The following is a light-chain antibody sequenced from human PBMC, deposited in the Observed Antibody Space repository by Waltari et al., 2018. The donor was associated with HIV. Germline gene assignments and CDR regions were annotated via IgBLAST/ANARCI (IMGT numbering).Light chain of an antibody. J-gene: IGLJ2*01. V-gene: IGLV1-47*01. CDR2: RNN. CDR1: NSKIGNNY. Sequence: QSVLTQPPSASGTPGQTVIISCSGTNSKIGNNYIYWYQQLPGAAPKLLICRNNQRPEGVPDRFSGSKSGTAASLAIRGLRPEDEADYYCAAWDDSLSGRVVFGGGTKLTVL. CDR3: AAWDDSLSGRVV.